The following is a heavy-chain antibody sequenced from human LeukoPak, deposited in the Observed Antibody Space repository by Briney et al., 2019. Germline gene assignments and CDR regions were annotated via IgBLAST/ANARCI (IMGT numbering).Heavy chain of an antibody. CDR3: ARRPLASPKFFDY. V-gene: IGHV5-51*01. D-gene: IGHD5-12*01. J-gene: IGHJ4*02. Sequence: GESLKISCKGSGYTFTTYWIGWVRQLPGKGLEWMGIIYPGDSDTRYSPSFQGQVTISADKSISTAYLQWSSLKASDTAMYYCARRPLASPKFFDYWGQGTLVTVSS. CDR1: GYTFTTYW. CDR2: IYPGDSDT.